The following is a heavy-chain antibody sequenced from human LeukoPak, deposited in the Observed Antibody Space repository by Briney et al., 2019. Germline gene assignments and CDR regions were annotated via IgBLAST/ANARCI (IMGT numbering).Heavy chain of an antibody. J-gene: IGHJ6*03. D-gene: IGHD2/OR15-2a*01. CDR2: IYKSGTT. Sequence: SETLSLTCTVSGESINPYYWNWLRQSAGKGLEWIGHIYKSGTTNFNPSLTSRVTMSLDTSRNQFSLKLRSVTAADTAVYFCARSFLDYMDVWGKGTTVTVSS. CDR1: GESINPYY. CDR3: ARSFLDYMDV. V-gene: IGHV4-4*07.